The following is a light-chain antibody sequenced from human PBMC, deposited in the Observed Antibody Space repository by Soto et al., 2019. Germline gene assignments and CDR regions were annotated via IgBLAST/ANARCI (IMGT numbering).Light chain of an antibody. J-gene: IGKJ1*01. CDR2: GAS. V-gene: IGKV3-20*01. CDR3: EQHGSSPRT. CDR1: QSVSSSY. Sequence: EIVLTQSPGALSLSPGERVTLSCRASQSVSSSYLAWYQQKPGQAPRLLLYGASRSATGIPDRFSGSGSGTNFTLTISRLEHEDFAVYYCEQHGSSPRTFGQGTKVQIK.